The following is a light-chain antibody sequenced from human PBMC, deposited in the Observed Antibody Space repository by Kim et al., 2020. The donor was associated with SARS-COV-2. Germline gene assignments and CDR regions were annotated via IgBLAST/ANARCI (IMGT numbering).Light chain of an antibody. CDR2: YDG. Sequence: APGKTARITCGGNNSGSKSVHWYQLQSGQAPVLVVSYDGQRPSGIPERFSGSGSGYTAALTISRVETGDEADYYCQVWDSSSDHWVFGGGTQLTVL. CDR3: QVWDSSSDHWV. J-gene: IGLJ3*02. V-gene: IGLV3-21*01. CDR1: NSGSKS.